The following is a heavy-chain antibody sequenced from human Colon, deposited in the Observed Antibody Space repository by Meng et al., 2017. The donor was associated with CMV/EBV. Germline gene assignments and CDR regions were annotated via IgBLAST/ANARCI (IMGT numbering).Heavy chain of an antibody. CDR3: ARDPARLEAVLLGAPWLDDY. J-gene: IGHJ4*02. D-gene: IGHD3-10*01. CDR2: ISGNGAAT. Sequence: GGSLRPSCAASGFSFSSVPMNWVRQAPGRGLGWVSFISGNGAATHYADSVKGRFTISRDNSQNTLYLQMGSLKADDTAVYYCARDPARLEAVLLGAPWLDDYWGQGTLVTVSS. V-gene: IGHV3-23*01. CDR1: GFSFSSVP.